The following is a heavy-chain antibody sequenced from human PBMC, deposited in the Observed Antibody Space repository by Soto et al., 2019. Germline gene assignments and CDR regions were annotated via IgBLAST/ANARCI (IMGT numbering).Heavy chain of an antibody. CDR3: AKSPPSSGYWQYYYYCGIDV. CDR1: GFTFSSYA. J-gene: IGHJ6*02. CDR2: ISGSGGST. D-gene: IGHD3-22*01. Sequence: GGSLRLSCAASGFTFSSYAMSWVRQAPGKGLEWVSAISGSGGSTYYADSVKGRFTISRDNSKNTLYLQMNSLRAEDTAVYYCAKSPPSSGYWQYYYYCGIDVWGQGTTVTVSS. V-gene: IGHV3-23*01.